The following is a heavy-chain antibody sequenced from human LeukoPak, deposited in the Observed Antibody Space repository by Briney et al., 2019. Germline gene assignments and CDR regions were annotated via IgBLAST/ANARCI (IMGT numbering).Heavy chain of an antibody. CDR2: INHSGST. J-gene: IGHJ3*02. CDR1: GGSFSGYY. Sequence: SETLSLTCAVYGGSFSGYYWSWIRQPPGKGLEWIGEINHSGSTNYNPSLKSRVTISVDTSKNQFSLKLSSVTAADTAVYYCARDLAYCGGDCYSHDAFDIWGQGTMVTVSS. V-gene: IGHV4-34*01. CDR3: ARDLAYCGGDCYSHDAFDI. D-gene: IGHD2-21*02.